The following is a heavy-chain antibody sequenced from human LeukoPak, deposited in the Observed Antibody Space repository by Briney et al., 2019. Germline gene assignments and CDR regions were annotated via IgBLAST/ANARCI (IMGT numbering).Heavy chain of an antibody. Sequence: GGSLRLSCAASGFTFSSYAMHWVRQAPGKGLEWVAVISYDGSNKYYADSVKGRFTISRDNSKNTLYLQMNSLRAEDTAVYYCARGGPRDDYGDPFDYWGQGTLVTVSS. CDR2: ISYDGSNK. J-gene: IGHJ4*02. CDR3: ARGGPRDDYGDPFDY. D-gene: IGHD4-17*01. CDR1: GFTFSSYA. V-gene: IGHV3-30*01.